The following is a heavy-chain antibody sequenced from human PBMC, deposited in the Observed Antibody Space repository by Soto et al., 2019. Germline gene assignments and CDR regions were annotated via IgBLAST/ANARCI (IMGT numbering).Heavy chain of an antibody. Sequence: QVPLVESGGGVVQPGRSLRLSCAASGFTFSSYAMHWVRQAPGKGLEWVAVTSYDGSNKYYADSVKGRFTISRDNSKNTLYLQMNSLRAEDTAVYYCARDQAVAGNSFDYWGQGTLVTVSS. CDR1: GFTFSSYA. D-gene: IGHD6-19*01. J-gene: IGHJ4*02. CDR3: ARDQAVAGNSFDY. V-gene: IGHV3-30-3*01. CDR2: TSYDGSNK.